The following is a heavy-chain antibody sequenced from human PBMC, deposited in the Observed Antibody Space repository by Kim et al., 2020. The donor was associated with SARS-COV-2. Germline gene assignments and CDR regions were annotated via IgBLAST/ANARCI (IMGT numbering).Heavy chain of an antibody. CDR2: MREDGSGI. V-gene: IGHV3-7*05. CDR1: GIDFRNNW. Sequence: GGHLRLSCVASGIDFRNNWMSWVRQPRGKGLECVAHMREDGSGIDYADSVKGRFTIFRDNAQESLYLQMNSLRVEDTATYYCARGHYGLDVWGQGTTVTVSS. J-gene: IGHJ6*02. CDR3: ARGHYGLDV.